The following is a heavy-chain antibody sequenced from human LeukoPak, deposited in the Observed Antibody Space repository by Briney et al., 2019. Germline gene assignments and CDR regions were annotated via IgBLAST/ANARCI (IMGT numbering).Heavy chain of an antibody. CDR1: GGSFSSGDYS. CDR3: AREILSSVGYFDY. D-gene: IGHD2-15*01. CDR2: IYHSGSP. Sequence: PSQTLSLTCAVSGGSFSSGDYSWSWIRRPRGKGLEWIGYIYHSGSPYYNPSLKSRVTISIDRSKNQLSLNLNSVTAADTAVYYCAREILSSVGYFDYWGQGILVTVSS. V-gene: IGHV4-30-2*01. J-gene: IGHJ4*02.